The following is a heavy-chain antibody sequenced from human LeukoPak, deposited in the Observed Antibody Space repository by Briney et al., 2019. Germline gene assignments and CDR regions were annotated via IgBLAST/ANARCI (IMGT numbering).Heavy chain of an antibody. V-gene: IGHV3-48*01. D-gene: IGHD3-22*01. CDR3: ARDGGDSSGYYFTENFDY. CDR1: GFTFSSYS. CDR2: ISSSSSTI. J-gene: IGHJ4*02. Sequence: PGGSLRLSCAASGFTFSSYSMNWVRPAPGKGLEWVSYISSSSSTIYYADSVKGRFTISRDNAKNSLYLQMNSLRAEDTAVYYCARDGGDSSGYYFTENFDYWGQGTLVTVSS.